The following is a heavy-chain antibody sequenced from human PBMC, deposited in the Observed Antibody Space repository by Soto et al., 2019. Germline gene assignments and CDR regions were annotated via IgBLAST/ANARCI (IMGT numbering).Heavy chain of an antibody. J-gene: IGHJ4*02. D-gene: IGHD3-22*01. V-gene: IGHV1-2*04. CDR1: GYTFTGYY. Sequence: QVQLVQSGAEVKKPGASVKVSCKASGYTFTGYYMHWVRQAPGQGLEWMGWINPNSGGTNYAQKFQGWVTMTRDTSSSTAYMELSRLRSDDTAVYYCARQSGQYYYDSSGYYSRGYFDYWGQGTLVTVSS. CDR3: ARQSGQYYYDSSGYYSRGYFDY. CDR2: INPNSGGT.